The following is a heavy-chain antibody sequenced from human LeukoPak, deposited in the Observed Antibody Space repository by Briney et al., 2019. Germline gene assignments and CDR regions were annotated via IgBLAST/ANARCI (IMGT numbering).Heavy chain of an antibody. J-gene: IGHJ3*02. CDR2: IKQDGSEK. CDR1: GFTFSGYW. V-gene: IGHV3-7*01. CDR3: ARDFNSRYAFDI. D-gene: IGHD6-13*01. Sequence: PGGSLRLSCAASGFTFSGYWMSWVRQAPGKGLEWVANIKQDGSEKYYVDSVKGRFTISRDNAKNSLYLQMNSLRAEDTAVYYCARDFNSRYAFDIWGQGTMVTVSS.